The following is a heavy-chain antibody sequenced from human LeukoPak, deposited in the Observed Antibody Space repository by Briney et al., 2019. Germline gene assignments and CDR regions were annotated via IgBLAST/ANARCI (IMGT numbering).Heavy chain of an antibody. D-gene: IGHD1-7*01. J-gene: IGHJ4*02. CDR2: ISYDGSNN. V-gene: IGHV3-30-3*01. Sequence: GGSLRLPCAASGFTFSSYAMHWVRQARDKGLEWVAAISYDGSNNYYADSLKGRFTISRDNSKNTLYLQMNSLRAEDTAVYYCARETTRRLDYWGQGTLVTVSS. CDR3: ARETTRRLDY. CDR1: GFTFSSYA.